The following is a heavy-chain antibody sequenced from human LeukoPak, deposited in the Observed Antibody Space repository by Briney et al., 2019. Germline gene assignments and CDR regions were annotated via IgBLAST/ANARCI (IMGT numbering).Heavy chain of an antibody. CDR2: VSPGGYT. V-gene: IGHV4-34*01. CDR3: ARIRCGRGQARCYNH. D-gene: IGHD2-21*01. J-gene: IGHJ5*02. Sequence: SETLSLTCAVSGVSVIDYYRIWIRQSPEKGLEWIGEVSPGGYTTYNPSLRSRVIISEDTSENQLSLNVTSVTAADTALYYCARIRCGRGQARCYNHWATGSLVTVSS. CDR1: GVSVIDYY.